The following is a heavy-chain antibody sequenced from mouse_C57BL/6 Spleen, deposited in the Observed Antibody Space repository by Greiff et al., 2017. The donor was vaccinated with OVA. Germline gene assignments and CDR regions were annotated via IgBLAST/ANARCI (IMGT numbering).Heavy chain of an antibody. D-gene: IGHD4-1*01. Sequence: EVQLVESGGGLVKPGGSLKLSCAASGFTFSSYAMSWVRQTPEKRLEWVATISAGGSYTYYPDNVKGRFTISRDNAKNNLYLQMSHLKSEDTAMYYCARDDALTFDYWGQGTTLTVSS. CDR1: GFTFSSYA. J-gene: IGHJ2*01. V-gene: IGHV5-4*01. CDR3: ARDDALTFDY. CDR2: ISAGGSYT.